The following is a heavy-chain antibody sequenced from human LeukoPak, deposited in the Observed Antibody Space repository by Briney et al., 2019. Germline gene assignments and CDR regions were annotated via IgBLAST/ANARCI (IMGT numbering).Heavy chain of an antibody. D-gene: IGHD6-13*01. CDR1: GFTFSSYG. CDR2: ISYDGSNK. CDR3: AKDHSSRASLYHFDY. V-gene: IGHV3-30*18. Sequence: QPGRSLRLSCAASGFTFSSYGMHWVRQAPGKGLEWVAVISYDGSNKYYADSVKGRFTISRDNSKNTLYLQMNSLRAEDTAVYYCAKDHSSRASLYHFDYWGQGTLVTVSS. J-gene: IGHJ4*02.